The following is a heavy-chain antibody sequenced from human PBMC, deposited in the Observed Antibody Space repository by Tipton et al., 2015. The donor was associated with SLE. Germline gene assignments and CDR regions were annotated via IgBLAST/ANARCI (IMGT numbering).Heavy chain of an antibody. J-gene: IGHJ4*02. CDR3: ARDRVCPFD. V-gene: IGHV3-9*01. D-gene: IGHD2-2*01. Sequence: SLRLSCAASGFTFDDYAMHWVRQAPGKGLEWVSGISWNSGSIGYADSVKGRFTISRDNAKNSLYLQMNSLRAEDTAVYYCARDRVCPFDWGQGTLVTVSS. CDR1: GFTFDDYA. CDR2: ISWNSGSI.